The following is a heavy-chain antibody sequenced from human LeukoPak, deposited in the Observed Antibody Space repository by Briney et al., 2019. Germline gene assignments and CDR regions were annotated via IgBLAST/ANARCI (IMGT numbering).Heavy chain of an antibody. Sequence: SETLSLTCTVSGGSISSSSYYWGWIRQPPGKGLEWIGSIYYSGSTYYNPSLKSRVTISVDTSKNQFFLKLSSVTAADTAVYYCASALWFGELELDPWGQGTLVTVSS. CDR1: GGSISSSSYY. CDR3: ASALWFGELELDP. V-gene: IGHV4-39*01. D-gene: IGHD3-10*01. CDR2: IYYSGST. J-gene: IGHJ5*02.